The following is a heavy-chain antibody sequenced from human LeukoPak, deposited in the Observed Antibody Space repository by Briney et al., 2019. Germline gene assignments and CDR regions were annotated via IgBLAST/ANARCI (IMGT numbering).Heavy chain of an antibody. CDR2: IDWDDDK. CDR1: GCSLSTSGMC. CDR3: ARVNVGYYYDSSGYYYSAFDI. V-gene: IGHV2-70*11. Sequence: SGPTLVEPTQTLTLTCTFSGCSLSTSGMCVSWIRQPPGKALEWLARIDWDDDKYYSTSLKTRLTISKDTSKNPVVLTMTNMDPVDTATYYCARVNVGYYYDSSGYYYSAFDIWGQGTMVTVSS. J-gene: IGHJ3*02. D-gene: IGHD3-22*01.